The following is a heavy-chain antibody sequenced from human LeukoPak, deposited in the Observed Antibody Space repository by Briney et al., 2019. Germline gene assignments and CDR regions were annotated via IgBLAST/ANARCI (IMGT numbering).Heavy chain of an antibody. CDR3: AKDPRFYGREWTGYFDY. V-gene: IGHV3-30*02. CDR1: GFTFSNSG. Sequence: PGGSLRLSCAASGFTFSNSGMHWVRQAPGKGLGWVALIRFDGSNDFYADSVKGRFTISRDNSKNTLYLQMNTLRTEDTAVYYCAKDPRFYGREWTGYFDYWGQGTLVTVSS. CDR2: IRFDGSND. D-gene: IGHD3/OR15-3a*01. J-gene: IGHJ4*02.